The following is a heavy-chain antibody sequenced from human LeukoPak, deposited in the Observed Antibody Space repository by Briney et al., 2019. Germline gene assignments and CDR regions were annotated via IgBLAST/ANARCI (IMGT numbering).Heavy chain of an antibody. CDR2: IYYSGSI. CDR1: GGSISSYY. V-gene: IGHV4-59*01. Sequence: SQTLSLTCTVSGGSISSYYWSWIRQPPGKGLEWIGHIYYSGSINYNPFLKSRVTISVDTSKNQFSLKLSSATAADTAVYYCAREGLLWFGDLGTRGSGWFDPWGQGTLVTVSS. D-gene: IGHD3-10*01. CDR3: AREGLLWFGDLGTRGSGWFDP. J-gene: IGHJ5*02.